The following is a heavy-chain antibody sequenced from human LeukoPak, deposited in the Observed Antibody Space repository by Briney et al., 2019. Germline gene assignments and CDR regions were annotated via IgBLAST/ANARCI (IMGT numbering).Heavy chain of an antibody. CDR3: AREDSGLHY. CDR1: GYTFSTYA. Sequence: ASVKVSCKASGYTFSTYAMHWVPQAPGERLEWMGWINSDNGNTKYSQKFQGRVTITRDTSANTAYMEMTSLRSEDTAVYYCAREDSGLHYWGQGTLVIVSS. D-gene: IGHD2-15*01. J-gene: IGHJ4*02. V-gene: IGHV1-3*01. CDR2: INSDNGNT.